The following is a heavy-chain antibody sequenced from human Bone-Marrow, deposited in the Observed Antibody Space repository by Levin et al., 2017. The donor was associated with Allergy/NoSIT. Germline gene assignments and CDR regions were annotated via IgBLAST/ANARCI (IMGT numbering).Heavy chain of an antibody. V-gene: IGHV4-59*01. Sequence: SETLSFTCTVSGGSISSYYWSWIRQPPGKGLECIGYISYSGSTNYSPSLKSRVTISLDSSKKHFSLKVNSVTAADTAVYYCARVSTTFDDWGQGTLVTVSS. CDR2: ISYSGST. CDR1: GGSISSYY. J-gene: IGHJ4*02. D-gene: IGHD1-14*01. CDR3: ARVSTTFDD.